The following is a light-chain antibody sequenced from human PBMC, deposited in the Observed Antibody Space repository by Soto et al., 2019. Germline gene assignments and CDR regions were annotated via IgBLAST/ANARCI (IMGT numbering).Light chain of an antibody. Sequence: DIQMTQSPSSLSASVGDRVTITCRASQSISSYLNWYQQKPGKAPKLLIYAASSLQSGVPSRFSGSGSETDFTLNISSQQPEDFAPYYCQQSYSTLWTFGQGTKVEIK. CDR3: QQSYSTLWT. V-gene: IGKV1-39*01. CDR2: AAS. CDR1: QSISSY. J-gene: IGKJ1*01.